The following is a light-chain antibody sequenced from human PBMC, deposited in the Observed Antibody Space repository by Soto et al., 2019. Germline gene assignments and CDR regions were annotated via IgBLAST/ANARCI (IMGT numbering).Light chain of an antibody. CDR1: QIVSSY. CDR2: DAS. Sequence: EIVLTHSPATRSLSPVERATLSFMASQIVSSYLAWYQQKPGQAPRLLIYDASNRATGIPATFSGSGSGTDFTLTISSLEPEDFAVYYCQQRRNSPPDFNFGPGTKVDIK. V-gene: IGKV3-11*01. J-gene: IGKJ3*01. CDR3: QQRRNSPPDFN.